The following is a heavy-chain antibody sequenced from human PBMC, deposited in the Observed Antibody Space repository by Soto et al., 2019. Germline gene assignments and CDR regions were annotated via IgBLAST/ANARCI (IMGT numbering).Heavy chain of an antibody. J-gene: IGHJ4*02. CDR3: AREGSSSGPDFEY. CDR2: TRNKASSYTT. D-gene: IGHD3-22*01. Sequence: EVQLVESGGGLVQPGGSLRLSCAASGFSFSDYYINWVRQAPGKGLEWVGRTRNKASSYTTDYSAFVKGRSTISRDNSKTLIFLQMTCLTSEVTAVSSFAREGSSSGPDFEYLGQGTLVTVSS. CDR1: GFSFSDYY. V-gene: IGHV3-72*01.